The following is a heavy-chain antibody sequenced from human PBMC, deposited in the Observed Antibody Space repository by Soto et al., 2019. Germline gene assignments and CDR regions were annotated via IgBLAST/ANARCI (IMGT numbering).Heavy chain of an antibody. CDR2: IGTSSGNS. D-gene: IGHD2-15*01. J-gene: IGHJ3*01. Sequence: ASVKVSCKASGYTFTDHGITWVRQAPGQGLEWMGWIGTSSGNSNSAQKFRGRVTMTRDTSTSTVYMEMRSLTSADTAVYYCAALGYFKDSGGYVWG. CDR1: GYTFTDHG. CDR3: AALGYFKDSGGYV. V-gene: IGHV1-18*04.